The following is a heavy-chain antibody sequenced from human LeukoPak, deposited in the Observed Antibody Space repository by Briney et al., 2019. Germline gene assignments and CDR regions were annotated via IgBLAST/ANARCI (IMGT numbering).Heavy chain of an antibody. D-gene: IGHD2-2*01. CDR1: GDSISSSNW. Sequence: SSETLSLTCAVSGDSISSSNWWTWVRQPPGKGLEWIGSIYYTGSTYYNLSLKSRVTISLDTSKNHFSLKLSSVTAADTALYYCASPIYCSSTSCPWFLWGQGTLVTVSS. J-gene: IGHJ4*02. CDR2: IYYTGST. V-gene: IGHV4-39*02. CDR3: ASPIYCSSTSCPWFL.